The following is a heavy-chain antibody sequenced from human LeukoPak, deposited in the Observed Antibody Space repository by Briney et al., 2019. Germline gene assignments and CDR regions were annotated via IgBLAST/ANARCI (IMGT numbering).Heavy chain of an antibody. V-gene: IGHV3-21*01. J-gene: IGHJ4*02. Sequence: GGSLRLSCAASGFTFSSYSMNWVRQAPGKGLEWVSSISSSSSYIYYADSVKGRFTISRDNAKNSLYLQMNSLRAEDTAVYYCATQRYSYGYWDFDYWGQGTLVTVSS. CDR1: GFTFSSYS. D-gene: IGHD5-18*01. CDR3: ATQRYSYGYWDFDY. CDR2: ISSSSSYI.